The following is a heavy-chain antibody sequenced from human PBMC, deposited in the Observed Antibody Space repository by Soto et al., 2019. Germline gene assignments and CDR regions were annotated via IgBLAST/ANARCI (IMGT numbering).Heavy chain of an antibody. D-gene: IGHD3-3*01. Sequence: SETLSLTCTVSGGSISSGGYYWSWIRQHPGKGLEWIGYIYYSGSTYYNPSLKSRATISVDTSKNQFSLKLSSVTAADTAVYYWARSRHYDFWSGYYGPENWFDPWGQGTLVTVSS. CDR1: GGSISSGGYY. J-gene: IGHJ5*02. V-gene: IGHV4-31*03. CDR2: IYYSGST. CDR3: ARSRHYDFWSGYYGPENWFDP.